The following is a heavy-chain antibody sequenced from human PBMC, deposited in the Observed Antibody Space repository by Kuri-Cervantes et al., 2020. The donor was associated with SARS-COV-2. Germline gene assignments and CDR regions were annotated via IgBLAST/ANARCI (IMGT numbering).Heavy chain of an antibody. J-gene: IGHJ4*02. CDR1: GFTFSSYA. CDR2: ISSNGGST. D-gene: IGHD3-10*01. CDR3: ARGEIMVRGVPSDY. V-gene: IGHV3-64*01. Sequence: GESLKISCAASGFTFSSYAMHWVRQAPGKGLEYVSAISSNGGSTYYANSVKGRFTISRDNSKNTLYLQMGSLRAEDMAVYYCARGEIMVRGVPSDYWGQGTLVTVSS.